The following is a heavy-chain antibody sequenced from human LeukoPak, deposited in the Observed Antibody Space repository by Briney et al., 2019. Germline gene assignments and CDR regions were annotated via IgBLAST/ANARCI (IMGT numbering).Heavy chain of an antibody. D-gene: IGHD3-10*01. CDR1: GGSISSYY. CDR3: ARHGNYYGSGDDY. J-gene: IGHJ4*02. V-gene: IGHV4-4*09. Sequence: SETLSLTCTVSGGSISSYYWSWIRQPPGKGLEWIGYIYTSGSTNYNPPLKSRVTISVDTSKNQFSLKLSSVTAADTAVYYCARHGNYYGSGDDYWGQGTLVTVSS. CDR2: IYTSGST.